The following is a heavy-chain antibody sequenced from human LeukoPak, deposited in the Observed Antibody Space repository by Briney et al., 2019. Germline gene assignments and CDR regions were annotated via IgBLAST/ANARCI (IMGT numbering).Heavy chain of an antibody. J-gene: IGHJ5*02. Sequence: SVKVSCKASGYTFTSYGISWVRQAPGQGLEWMGGIIPIFGTANYAQKFQGRVTITTDESTSTAYMELSSLRSEDTAVYYCARRGYSGYDYNYWFDPWGQGTLVTVSS. V-gene: IGHV1-69*05. CDR2: IIPIFGTA. CDR3: ARRGYSGYDYNYWFDP. D-gene: IGHD5-12*01. CDR1: GYTFTSYG.